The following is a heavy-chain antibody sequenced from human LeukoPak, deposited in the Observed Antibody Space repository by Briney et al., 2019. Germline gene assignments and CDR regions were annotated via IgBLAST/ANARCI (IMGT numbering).Heavy chain of an antibody. CDR2: IYYSGST. J-gene: IGHJ5*02. V-gene: IGHV4-59*08. CDR3: ARFVRYSTNWFDP. Sequence: PSETLSLTCTVSGGSISSYYWSWVRQPPGKGLEWIGYIYYSGSTNYNPSLKSRVTISVDTSKNQFSLKLSSVTAADTAVYYCARFVRYSTNWFDPWGQGTLVTVSS. D-gene: IGHD6-6*01. CDR1: GGSISSYY.